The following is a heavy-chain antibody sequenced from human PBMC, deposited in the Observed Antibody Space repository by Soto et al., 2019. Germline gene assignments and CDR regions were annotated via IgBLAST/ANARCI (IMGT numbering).Heavy chain of an antibody. CDR1: GYTFTNFG. D-gene: IGHD3-16*01. V-gene: IGHV1-18*01. Sequence: QVQLVQSGAEVKKPGASVKVSCKASGYTFTNFGISWVRQAPGQGLEWMGWISAYNGNTNYAQNFQGRVTMTTDASTSTADMELRSLRSDDTAGYHCARGGAPIAYWGQGTLVTVSS. CDR3: ARGGAPIAY. J-gene: IGHJ4*02. CDR2: ISAYNGNT.